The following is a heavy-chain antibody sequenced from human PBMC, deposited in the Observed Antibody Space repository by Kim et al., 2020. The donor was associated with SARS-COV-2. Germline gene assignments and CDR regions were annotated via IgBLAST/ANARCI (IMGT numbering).Heavy chain of an antibody. J-gene: IGHJ4*02. Sequence: SIDYANSVKCRFVIARDNAKNSLSLQMNSLRGEYTAVYYCARGGKPSSFDFGGQGTLVTVSS. D-gene: IGHD2-2*01. CDR2: SI. CDR3: ARGGKPSSFDF. V-gene: IGHV3-48*01.